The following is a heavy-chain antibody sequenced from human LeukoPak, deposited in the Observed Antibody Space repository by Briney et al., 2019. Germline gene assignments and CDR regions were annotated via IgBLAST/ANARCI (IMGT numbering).Heavy chain of an antibody. CDR2: TI. Sequence: GGSLRLSCAASRFTFSDYYMNWLRQAPGKGLEWVYTISYADSVSVRFTISRDNTKNSLYLQMDSLTAEDTAVYYCARDGGSGWSFDYWGQGILVAVSS. CDR1: RFTFSDYY. CDR3: ARDGGSGWSFDY. J-gene: IGHJ4*02. D-gene: IGHD6-19*01. V-gene: IGHV3-11*01.